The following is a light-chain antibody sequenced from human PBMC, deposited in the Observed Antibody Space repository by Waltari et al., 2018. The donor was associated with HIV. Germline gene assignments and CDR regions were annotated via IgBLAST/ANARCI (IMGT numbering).Light chain of an antibody. CDR3: QQYGTSCT. V-gene: IGKV3-20*01. CDR2: GAS. CDR1: QSVSSSY. Sequence: IVLTQSPGTLSLSPEESATLSCRASQSVSSSYLAWYQQKPGQAPRLLIYGASSRATGILDRFGGSGSGTYFTLTISRLEPEDFAVYYCQQYGTSCTFGQGTRLEIK. J-gene: IGKJ5*01.